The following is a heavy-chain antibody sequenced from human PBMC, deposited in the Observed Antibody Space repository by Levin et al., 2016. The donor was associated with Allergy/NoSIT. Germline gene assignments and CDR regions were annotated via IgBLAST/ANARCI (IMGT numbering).Heavy chain of an antibody. J-gene: IGHJ3*02. D-gene: IGHD3-22*01. CDR3: AKRLPAIVASLGAFDI. V-gene: IGHV3-23*01. CDR2: ISGSGGST. Sequence: WIRQPPGKGLEWVSAISGSGGSTYYADSVKGRFTISRDNSKNTLYLQMNSLRAEDTAVYYCAKRLPAIVASLGAFDIWGQGTMVTVSS.